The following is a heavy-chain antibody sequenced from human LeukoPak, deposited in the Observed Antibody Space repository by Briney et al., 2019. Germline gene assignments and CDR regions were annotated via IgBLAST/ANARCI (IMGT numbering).Heavy chain of an antibody. CDR3: VQEGPRGLAFDV. CDR2: ISGSGGGT. Sequence: GGSLRLSCAASGFTVSSNYMSWVRQAPGKGPEWVSGISGSGGGTYYADFVEGRFAISRDNSKNTLYLQMSSLRAEDSALYYCVQEGPRGLAFDVWGQGTRVTVSS. CDR1: GFTVSSNY. J-gene: IGHJ3*01. V-gene: IGHV3-23*01.